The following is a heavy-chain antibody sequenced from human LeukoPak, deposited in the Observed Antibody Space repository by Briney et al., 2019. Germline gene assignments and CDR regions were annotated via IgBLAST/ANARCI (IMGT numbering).Heavy chain of an antibody. CDR2: ISYDGSNK. J-gene: IGHJ4*02. V-gene: IGHV3-30*03. CDR3: VREDSSGYYYSGIRFDY. D-gene: IGHD3-22*01. Sequence: GGSLRLSCAASGFTFSSYGMHWVRQAPGKGLEWVAVISYDGSNKYYADSVKGRFTISRDNSKNTLYLQMNSLRAEDTAVYYCVREDSSGYYYSGIRFDYWGQGTLVTVSS. CDR1: GFTFSSYG.